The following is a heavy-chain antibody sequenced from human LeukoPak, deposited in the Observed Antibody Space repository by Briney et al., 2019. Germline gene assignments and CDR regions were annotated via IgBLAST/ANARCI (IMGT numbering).Heavy chain of an antibody. CDR3: ARDRGTNGVCHE. CDR1: GFTFSSYS. CDR2: ISSSSSTI. D-gene: IGHD2-8*01. J-gene: IGHJ4*02. V-gene: IGHV3-48*01. Sequence: GGSLRLSCAASGFTFSSYSMNWVRQAPGKGLEWVSYISSSSSTIYYADSVKGRFTISRDNAKNSLYLQMNSLRAEDTAVYYFARDRGTNGVCHEWGQGTLVTVSS.